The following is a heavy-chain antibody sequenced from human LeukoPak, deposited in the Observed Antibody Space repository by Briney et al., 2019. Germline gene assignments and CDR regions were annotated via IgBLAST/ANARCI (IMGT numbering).Heavy chain of an antibody. J-gene: IGHJ3*02. CDR2: IIPIFGTA. V-gene: IGHV1-69*05. CDR1: GYTFTSYG. D-gene: IGHD3/OR15-3a*01. CDR3: ARKTLISAIAFDI. Sequence: ASVKVSCKASGYTFTSYGISWVRQAPGQGLEWMGGIIPIFGTANYAQKFQGRVTITTDESTSTAYMELSSLRSEDTAVYYCARKTLISAIAFDIWGQGTMVTVSS.